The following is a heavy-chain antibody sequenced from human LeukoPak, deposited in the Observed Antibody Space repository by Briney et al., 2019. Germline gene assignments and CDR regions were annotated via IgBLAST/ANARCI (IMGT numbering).Heavy chain of an antibody. V-gene: IGHV4-39*01. D-gene: IGHD3-22*01. CDR3: ARRHYYDSSGYHY. J-gene: IGHJ4*02. CDR1: GGSISSSSYY. CDR2: IYYSGST. Sequence: SETLSLTCTVSGGSISSSSYYWGWIRQPPGKGLEWIGSIYYSGSTYYNPSLKSRITISVDTSKNQFSLKLSSVTAADTAVYYCARRHYYDSSGYHYWGQGTLVTVSS.